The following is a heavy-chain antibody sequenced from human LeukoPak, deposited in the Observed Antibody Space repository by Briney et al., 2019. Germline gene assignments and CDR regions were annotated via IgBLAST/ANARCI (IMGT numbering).Heavy chain of an antibody. D-gene: IGHD3-10*01. V-gene: IGHV4-4*09. CDR3: ARQRKGSGDAFDI. J-gene: IGHJ3*02. Sequence: PSETLSLTCTVSGGSISSYYWGWIRQPPGKGLEWIGYIYTSGSTNYNPSLKSRVTISVDTSKNQFSLKLSSVTAADTAVYYCARQRKGSGDAFDIWGQGTMVTVSS. CDR1: GGSISSYY. CDR2: IYTSGST.